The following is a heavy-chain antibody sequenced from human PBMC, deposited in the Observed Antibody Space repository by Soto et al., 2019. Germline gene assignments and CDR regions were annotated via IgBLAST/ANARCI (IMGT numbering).Heavy chain of an antibody. V-gene: IGHV4-39*07. CDR3: ARDKITGLFDY. CDR1: GDSISSNNYF. CDR2: INHSGST. D-gene: IGHD2-8*02. J-gene: IGHJ4*02. Sequence: SETLSLTCTVSGDSISSNNYFWGWIRQPPGTGLEWIGEINHSGSTNYNPSLKSRVTISVDTSKNQFSLKLTSVTAADTAVYYCARDKITGLFDYWGQGTLVTVSS.